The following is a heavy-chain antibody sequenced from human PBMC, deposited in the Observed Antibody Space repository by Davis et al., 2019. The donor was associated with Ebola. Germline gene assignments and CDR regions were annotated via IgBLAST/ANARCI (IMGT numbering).Heavy chain of an antibody. CDR1: GASITSPNYY. Sequence: SETLSLTCTVSGASITSPNYYWAWMRQPPGKGLEWIGYIYYSGSTYYNPSLKSRVTISVDTSKNQFSLKLSSVTAADTAVYYCARRQVITFGGVIVENDAFDIWGQGTMVTVSS. CDR2: IYYSGST. D-gene: IGHD3-16*02. J-gene: IGHJ3*02. V-gene: IGHV4-39*01. CDR3: ARRQVITFGGVIVENDAFDI.